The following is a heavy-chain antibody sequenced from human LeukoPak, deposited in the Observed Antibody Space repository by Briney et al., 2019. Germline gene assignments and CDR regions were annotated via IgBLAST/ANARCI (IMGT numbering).Heavy chain of an antibody. CDR2: IYSSGST. Sequence: KTSETLSLTCIVSGGSISSYYWSWIRQPPGKGLEWIGYIYSSGSTNYNPSLKSRITISVDTSKNQFSLKLSSVTAADTAVYYCARFAYCGGHCWYYFDYWGQGSLVTVSS. J-gene: IGHJ4*02. CDR3: ARFAYCGGHCWYYFDY. CDR1: GGSISSYY. D-gene: IGHD2-21*02. V-gene: IGHV4-59*01.